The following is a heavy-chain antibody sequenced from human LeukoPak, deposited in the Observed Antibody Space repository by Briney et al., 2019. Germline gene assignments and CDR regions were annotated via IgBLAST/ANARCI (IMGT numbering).Heavy chain of an antibody. CDR2: ISSSSNYI. J-gene: IGHJ6*03. CDR3: ARIGYSSSWSETPYYYYYYMDV. V-gene: IGHV3-21*04. Sequence: GGSLRLFCAASGFTFSTYNINWVRRAPGKGLEGVSSISSSSNYIYYAESLKGRFTNSRGNAKKSLYLQMNSLRAEDTALYHCARIGYSSSWSETPYYYYYYMDVWCKGTTVTISS. CDR1: GFTFSTYN. D-gene: IGHD6-13*01.